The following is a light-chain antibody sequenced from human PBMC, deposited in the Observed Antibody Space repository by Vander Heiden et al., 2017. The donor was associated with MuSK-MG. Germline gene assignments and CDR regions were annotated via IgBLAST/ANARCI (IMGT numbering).Light chain of an antibody. CDR2: GAS. J-gene: IGKJ1*01. Sequence: EIVMTQSPATLSVSPGESATLSCRASQSVSSNLAWYQQKPGQAPRLLIYGASTRATGIPARFSGSGSGTEFTLTISSLQSEDFAVYYCQQDNNWPRTFGQGTKVKIK. V-gene: IGKV3-15*01. CDR3: QQDNNWPRT. CDR1: QSVSSN.